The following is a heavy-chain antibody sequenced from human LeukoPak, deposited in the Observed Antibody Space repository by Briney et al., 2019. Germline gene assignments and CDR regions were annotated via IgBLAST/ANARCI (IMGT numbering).Heavy chain of an antibody. CDR2: ISYDGSNK. Sequence: GRSLRLSCAASGFTFSSYAMHWVRQAPGKGLEWVAVISYDGSNKYYADSVKGRFTISRDNSKNTLYLQMNSLRAEDTAVYYCARDRSGSYGGDYWGQGTLVTVSS. J-gene: IGHJ4*02. D-gene: IGHD1-26*01. CDR3: ARDRSGSYGGDY. V-gene: IGHV3-30-3*01. CDR1: GFTFSSYA.